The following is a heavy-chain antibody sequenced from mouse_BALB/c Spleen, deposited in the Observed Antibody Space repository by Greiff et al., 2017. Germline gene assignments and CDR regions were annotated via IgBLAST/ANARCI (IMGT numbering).Heavy chain of an antibody. Sequence: EVKLVESGGGLVQPGGSRKLSCAASGFTFSSFGMHWVRQAPEKGLEWVAYISSGSSTIYYADTVKGRFTISRDNPKNTLFLQMTSLRSEDTAMYYCTKEGDYRYDEGYYAMDYWGQGTSVTVSS. D-gene: IGHD2-14*01. J-gene: IGHJ4*01. CDR2: ISSGSSTI. CDR3: TKEGDYRYDEGYYAMDY. V-gene: IGHV5-17*02. CDR1: GFTFSSFG.